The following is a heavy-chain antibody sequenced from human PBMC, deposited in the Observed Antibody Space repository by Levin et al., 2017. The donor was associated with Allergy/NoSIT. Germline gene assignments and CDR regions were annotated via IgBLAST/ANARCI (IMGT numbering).Heavy chain of an antibody. D-gene: IGHD6-13*01. J-gene: IGHJ4*02. CDR2: ISSDSSST. CDR3: AKCSSSWYPYFDS. CDR1: GFTFSSYV. Sequence: GGSLRLSCGASGFTFSSYVMSWVRQAPGKGLERVSAISSDSSSTYYADSVKGRFTISRDNSKNTLYLQMNSLRAEDTAVYYCAKCSSSWYPYFDSWGQGTLATVSS. V-gene: IGHV3-23*01.